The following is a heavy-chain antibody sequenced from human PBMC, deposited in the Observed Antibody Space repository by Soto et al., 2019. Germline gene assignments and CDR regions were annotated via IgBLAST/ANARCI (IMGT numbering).Heavy chain of an antibody. CDR2: INPSGGST. V-gene: IGHV1-46*01. CDR3: ARVGYYYDSSGYYLSFDY. D-gene: IGHD3-22*01. J-gene: IGHJ4*02. Sequence: ASVKVSCKASGYTFTSYYMHWVRQAPGQGLEWMGIINPSGGSTSYAQKFQGRVTMTRDTSTSTAYMELSSLRSGDTAVYYCARVGYYYDSSGYYLSFDYWGQGTLVTVSS. CDR1: GYTFTSYY.